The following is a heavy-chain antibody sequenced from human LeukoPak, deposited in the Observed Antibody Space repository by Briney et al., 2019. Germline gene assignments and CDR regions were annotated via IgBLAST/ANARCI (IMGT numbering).Heavy chain of an antibody. V-gene: IGHV4-39*07. CDR3: AREAATVDY. J-gene: IGHJ4*02. CDR1: GGSISSGGYY. Sequence: SETLSLTCTVSGGSISSGGYYWSWIRQPPGKGLEWIGEINHSGSTNYNPSLKSRVTISVDTSKNQFSLKLSSVTAADTAVYYCAREAATVDYWGQGTLVTVSS. D-gene: IGHD1-26*01. CDR2: INHSGST.